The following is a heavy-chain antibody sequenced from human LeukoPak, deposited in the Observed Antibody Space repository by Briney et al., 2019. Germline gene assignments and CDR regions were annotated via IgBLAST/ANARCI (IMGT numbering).Heavy chain of an antibody. V-gene: IGHV3-30*04. CDR2: ISYDGSNK. CDR3: ARELGVRAYYYYGMDV. D-gene: IGHD3-3*01. CDR1: GFTFNNDA. J-gene: IGHJ6*02. Sequence: GGSLRLSCAASGFTFNNDAMSWVRQAPGKGLEWVAVISYDGSNKYYADSVKGRFTISRDNSKNTLYLQMNSLRAEATAVYYCARELGVRAYYYYGMDVWGQGTTVTVSS.